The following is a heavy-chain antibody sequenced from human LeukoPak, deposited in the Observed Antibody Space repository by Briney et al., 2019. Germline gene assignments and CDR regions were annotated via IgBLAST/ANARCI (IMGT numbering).Heavy chain of an antibody. D-gene: IGHD4-23*01. CDR2: INPNSGDT. CDR3: ACWGGGNQGH. J-gene: IGHJ4*02. V-gene: IGHV1-2*06. CDR1: GYTFTAYY. Sequence: ASVKVSCQASGYTFTAYYMHWVRQAPGQGLDWMGRINPNSGDTIYAQNFQGRVTVTRDTSISTAYMELSRLRSDDTAVYYCACWGGGNQGHWGQGTLVTVSS.